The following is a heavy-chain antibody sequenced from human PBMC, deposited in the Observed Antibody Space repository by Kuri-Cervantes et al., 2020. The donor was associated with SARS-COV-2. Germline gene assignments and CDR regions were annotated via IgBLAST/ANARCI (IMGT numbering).Heavy chain of an antibody. CDR1: GYTFTSYY. D-gene: IGHD3-16*02. Sequence: ASVKVSCKASGYTFTSYYMHWVRQAPGQGLEWMGIINPSGGSTSYAQKLQGRVTMTTDTSTSTAYMELRSLRSDDTAVYYCARGMAVDYDYVWGSYRSTFDYWGQGTLVTVSS. J-gene: IGHJ4*02. CDR3: ARGMAVDYDYVWGSYRSTFDY. V-gene: IGHV1-46*01. CDR2: INPSGGST.